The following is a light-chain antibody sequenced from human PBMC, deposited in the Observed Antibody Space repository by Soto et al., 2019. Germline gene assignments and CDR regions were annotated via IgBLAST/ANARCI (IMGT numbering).Light chain of an antibody. Sequence: DIHMTQSPSSLSVSVGDRVTITCRTSQNINAWLAWYQQRPGQAPKLLIYDASTVQSGVPSRFSGSGSGTEFTLTISSLQPDDFATYYCQQYNSWWTFGQGTK. V-gene: IGKV1-5*01. CDR3: QQYNSWWT. CDR2: DAS. CDR1: QNINAW. J-gene: IGKJ1*01.